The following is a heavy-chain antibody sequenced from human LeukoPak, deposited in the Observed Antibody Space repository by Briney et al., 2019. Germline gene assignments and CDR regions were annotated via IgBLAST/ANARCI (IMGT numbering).Heavy chain of an antibody. Sequence: GGSLSLSCGASGFPFINYGMLWVRQAPGKGLEWVAFIRYDGNNKLYADSLKGRFTISRYNSKNTLYLHINSLRAEDTAVYYCVKDNPLDYWGQGTLVIVSS. CDR3: VKDNPLDY. CDR1: GFPFINYG. V-gene: IGHV3-30*02. J-gene: IGHJ4*02. D-gene: IGHD1-14*01. CDR2: IRYDGNNK.